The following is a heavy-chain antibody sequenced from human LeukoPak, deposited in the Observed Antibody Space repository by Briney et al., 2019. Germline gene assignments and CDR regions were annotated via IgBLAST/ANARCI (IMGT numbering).Heavy chain of an antibody. V-gene: IGHV1-69*05. J-gene: IGHJ4*02. CDR3: ASWDSSGYYFRY. D-gene: IGHD3-22*01. Sequence: SVKVSCKASVGTFSSYAISWVRQAPGQGLEWMGMIIPIFGTANYAQKFQGRVTITTDESSSTAYMELSSLRSEDTAVYYCASWDSSGYYFRYWGQGTQVTVSS. CDR2: IIPIFGTA. CDR1: VGTFSSYA.